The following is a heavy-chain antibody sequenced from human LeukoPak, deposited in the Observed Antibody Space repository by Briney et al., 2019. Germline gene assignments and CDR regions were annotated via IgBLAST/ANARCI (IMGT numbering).Heavy chain of an antibody. CDR2: ISGSGGST. CDR1: GFSFSNYA. D-gene: IGHD3-22*01. CDR3: AKSAYYDASGYYREYYFDY. Sequence: GGSLRLSCVSSGFSFSNYAMSWVRQAPGKGLEWVSSISGSGGSTHYADSVKGRFTISRDKTKNTLYLQMNSLRAENTAVYYCAKSAYYDASGYYREYYFDYWGQGTLVTVSS. J-gene: IGHJ4*02. V-gene: IGHV3-23*01.